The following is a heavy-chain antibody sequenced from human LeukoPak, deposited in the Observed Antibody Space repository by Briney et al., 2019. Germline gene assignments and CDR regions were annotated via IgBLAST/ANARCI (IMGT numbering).Heavy chain of an antibody. CDR3: ARTNNYYDSSGYYDY. V-gene: IGHV4-59*01. Sequence: SETLSLTCTVSGGSISSYYWSWIRQPPGKGLEWIGYIYYSGSTNYNPSLKNRVTISVDTSKNQSSLKLSSVTAADTAVYYCARTNNYYDSSGYYDYWGQGTLVTVSS. CDR1: GGSISSYY. J-gene: IGHJ4*02. CDR2: IYYSGST. D-gene: IGHD3-22*01.